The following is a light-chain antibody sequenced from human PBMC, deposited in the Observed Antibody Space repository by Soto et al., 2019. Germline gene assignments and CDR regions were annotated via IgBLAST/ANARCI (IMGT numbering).Light chain of an antibody. CDR1: SSDIGDYNY. CDR2: EVT. CDR3: QSSDSSLNV. J-gene: IGLJ1*01. V-gene: IGLV2-8*01. Sequence: QSVLTQPPSASGSPGQSVTFSCTGTSSDIGDYNYFSWYQQHPGKAPKLMIYEVTKRPSGVPDRFSGSKSGNTASLTVSGLQAEDEADDYCQSSDSSLNVFGSGTKVTV.